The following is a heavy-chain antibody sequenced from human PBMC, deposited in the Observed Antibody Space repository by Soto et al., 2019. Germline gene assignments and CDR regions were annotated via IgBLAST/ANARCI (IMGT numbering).Heavy chain of an antibody. CDR2: MNPNTGGA. J-gene: IGHJ4*02. CDR3: AKVISTIGSKQWLAQTKHQALDY. Sequence: QVNLVQSGAEVKKPGASVKVSCKASGYNFNGYYIHWVRQAPGQGLEWMGWMNPNTGGANYAQKFQGKVIMTTDTSISTAYLELRSLTSDDTAAYYCAKVISTIGSKQWLAQTKHQALDYWGQGTLVTVSS. V-gene: IGHV1-2*02. CDR1: GYNFNGYY. D-gene: IGHD6-19*01.